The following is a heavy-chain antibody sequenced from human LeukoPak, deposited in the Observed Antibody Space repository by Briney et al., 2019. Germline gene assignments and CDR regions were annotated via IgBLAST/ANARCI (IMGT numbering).Heavy chain of an antibody. V-gene: IGHV3-23*01. CDR1: GFTFTTYP. CDR2: ISASGGGT. CDR3: AKAPQSPNDVCRYFDY. Sequence: GRSLRLSCPASGFTFTTYPMSWVRQAPGNGLEWVSAISASGGGTYYADSVTGRFTISRDNSRSTVFLQMSSLRAEDTAVYYCAKAPQSPNDVCRYFDYWGQGILVTVSS. D-gene: IGHD2-8*01. J-gene: IGHJ4*02.